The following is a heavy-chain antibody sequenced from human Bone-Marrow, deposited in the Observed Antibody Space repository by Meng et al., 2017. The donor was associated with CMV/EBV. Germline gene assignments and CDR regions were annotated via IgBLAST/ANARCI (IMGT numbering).Heavy chain of an antibody. CDR2: IHPGDSDT. CDR1: GYTFTTFW. Sequence: GGSLRLSCKGSGYTFTTFWITWVRQMPGKGLEWMGVIHPGDSDTTYSPSFEGQVTFSADKSISTVYPHWSYLKASDTAMYYCASGAGDYWGQGTLVTVSS. CDR3: ASGAGDY. D-gene: IGHD1-26*01. J-gene: IGHJ4*02. V-gene: IGHV5-51*01.